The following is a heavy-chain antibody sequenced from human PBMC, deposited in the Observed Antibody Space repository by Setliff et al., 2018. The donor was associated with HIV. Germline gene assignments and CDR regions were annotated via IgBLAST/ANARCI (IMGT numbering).Heavy chain of an antibody. CDR1: GDSIGTYY. CDR3: ARARLLGGFLS. V-gene: IGHV4-59*01. D-gene: IGHD7-27*01. J-gene: IGHJ5*02. CDR2: FYYGGST. Sequence: PSETLSLTCSVSGDSIGTYYWNWIRQTPGKRLEWIGFFYYGGSTDYNPALKNRVAISVDTSRNRVSLKMTSVTAADTAVYYCARARLLGGFLSWGRGALVT.